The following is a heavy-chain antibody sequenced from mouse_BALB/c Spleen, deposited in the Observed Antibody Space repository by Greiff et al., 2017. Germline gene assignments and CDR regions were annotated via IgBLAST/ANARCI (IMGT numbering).Heavy chain of an antibody. J-gene: IGHJ4*01. V-gene: IGHV5-9-4*01. Sequence: EVQLVESGGGLVKPGGSLKLSCAASGFTFSSYAMSWVRQSPEKRLEWVAEISSGGSYTYYPDTVTGRFTISRDNAKNTLYLEMSSLRSEDTAMYYCARYDYDDGYYAMDYWGQGTSRTVSS. CDR1: GFTFSSYA. CDR3: ARYDYDDGYYAMDY. CDR2: ISSGGSYT. D-gene: IGHD2-4*01.